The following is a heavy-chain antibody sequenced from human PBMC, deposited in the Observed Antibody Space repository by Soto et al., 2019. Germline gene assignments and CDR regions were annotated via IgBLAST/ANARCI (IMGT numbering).Heavy chain of an antibody. CDR2: INPNNGYT. D-gene: IGHD3-3*01. CDR3: AKAKFDFWSGYWSPSLDF. J-gene: IGHJ4*02. V-gene: IGHV1-2*02. CDR1: RSTFTSYY. Sequence: SAKVSCTASRSTFTSYYIHCVRPAPLQPVEWMGWINPNNGYTKYTQKFQGRVTVTRDTSITTAYLELTRLQSDDTAVYYCAKAKFDFWSGYWSPSLDFWGQGNLVNVSS.